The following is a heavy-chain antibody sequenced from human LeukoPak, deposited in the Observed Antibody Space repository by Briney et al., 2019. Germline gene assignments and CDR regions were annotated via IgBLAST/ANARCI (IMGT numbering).Heavy chain of an antibody. J-gene: IGHJ4*02. CDR1: GGSINSGTFY. Sequence: PSETLSLTCTVSGGSINSGTFYWGWIRQPPGKGLEWIGSMYYDGSSYYNPSLKSRVTTSVDTSKNQFSLKLTSVTAADTAVYFCARRSDSGSDDGEDYFDYWGQGTLVTVSS. V-gene: IGHV4-39*01. D-gene: IGHD1-26*01. CDR2: MYYDGSS. CDR3: ARRSDSGSDDGEDYFDY.